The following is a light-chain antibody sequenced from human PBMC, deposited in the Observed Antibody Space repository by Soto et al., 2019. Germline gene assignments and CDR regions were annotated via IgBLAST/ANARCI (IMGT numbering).Light chain of an antibody. CDR1: SSDVGGYNY. V-gene: IGLV2-14*01. CDR2: DVS. Sequence: QSALTQPASVSGSPGQSITISCTGTSSDVGGYNYVSWYQQHPGKAPKLMIYDVSNRPSGVSNRFSGSKSGNTASLTISGLQAEDEDDYYCSSYTSSSNLYVFGTGTKLPVL. CDR3: SSYTSSSNLYV. J-gene: IGLJ1*01.